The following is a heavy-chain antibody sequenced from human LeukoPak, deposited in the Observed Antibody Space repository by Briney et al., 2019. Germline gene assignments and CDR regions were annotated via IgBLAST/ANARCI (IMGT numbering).Heavy chain of an antibody. J-gene: IGHJ3*02. D-gene: IGHD2-2*01. CDR2: ISGSGGST. Sequence: PGGSLRLSCAASGFTFSSYAMSWVRQAPGKGLEWVSAISGSGGSTYYADSVKGRFTISRDNSKNTLYLQMNSLRAEDTAVYYRAKNIVVVPAAMIDAFDIWGQGTMVTVSS. CDR1: GFTFSSYA. CDR3: AKNIVVVPAAMIDAFDI. V-gene: IGHV3-23*01.